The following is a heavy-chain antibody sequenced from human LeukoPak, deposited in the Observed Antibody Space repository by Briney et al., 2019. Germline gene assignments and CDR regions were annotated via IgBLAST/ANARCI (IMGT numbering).Heavy chain of an antibody. CDR2: MNPNSGNT. D-gene: IGHD3-10*01. CDR1: GYTFTSYD. Sequence: ASVKVSCKASGYTFTSYDINWVRQATGQGLEWMGWMNPNSGNTGYAQKFQGRVTMTRNTSISTAYMELSSLRSEDTAVYYCARWENYGSGRPQNAFDLWGRGTLVTVSS. V-gene: IGHV1-8*01. CDR3: ARWENYGSGRPQNAFDL. J-gene: IGHJ2*01.